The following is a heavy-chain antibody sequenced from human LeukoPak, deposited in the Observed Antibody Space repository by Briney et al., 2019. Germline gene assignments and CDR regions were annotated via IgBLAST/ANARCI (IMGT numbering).Heavy chain of an antibody. Sequence: GRSLRLSCAASGFTFSSYGMHWVRQVPGKGLVWVSRLNSDGSSTSYADSVKGRFTISRDNAKNTLFLQMNSLRAEDTAVYSCARDGRYWYFDLWGRGTLVTVSS. CDR1: GFTFSSYG. CDR3: ARDGRYWYFDL. V-gene: IGHV3-74*01. CDR2: LNSDGSST. J-gene: IGHJ2*01.